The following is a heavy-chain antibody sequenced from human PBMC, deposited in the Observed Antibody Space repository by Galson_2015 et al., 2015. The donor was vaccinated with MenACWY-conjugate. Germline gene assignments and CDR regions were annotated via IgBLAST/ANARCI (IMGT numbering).Heavy chain of an antibody. CDR2: INRDGGGT. CDR1: GFTFDSYR. D-gene: IGHD1-1*01. CDR3: ARIIHDGLDY. V-gene: IGHV3-7*01. J-gene: IGHJ4*02. Sequence: SLRLSCAASGFTFDSYRMSWVRQAPGKGLEWVTNINRDGGGTYYASSVKGRFTFSKDNAENSLYLQMNSLSAEDTAIYYCARIIHDGLDYWGQGTLVTVSS.